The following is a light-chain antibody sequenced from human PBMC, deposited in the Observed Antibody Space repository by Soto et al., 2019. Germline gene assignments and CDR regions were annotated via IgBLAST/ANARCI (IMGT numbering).Light chain of an antibody. CDR2: GAS. V-gene: IGKV3-20*01. CDR3: QQYSNLLPYT. Sequence: EIVLTQSPGTLSLSPGDTATLSCRASQAVSSDFLAWYQHKPGQAPRLLMYGASLRPTGIPARFSGSGSGTDFTLTISRLEPEDFALYYCQQYSNLLPYTFGQGTKLE. J-gene: IGKJ2*01. CDR1: QAVSSDF.